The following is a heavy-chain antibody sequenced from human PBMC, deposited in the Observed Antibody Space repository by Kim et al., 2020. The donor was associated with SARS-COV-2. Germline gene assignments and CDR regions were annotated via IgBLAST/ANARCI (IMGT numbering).Heavy chain of an antibody. CDR3: ARGHSTSGYDY. Sequence: TIDNPSLQIRVTLSVDTSNNQFSLRLSSVTAADTSIYYCARGHSTSGYDYWGQGALVTVSS. V-gene: IGHV4-34*01. D-gene: IGHD2-2*01. CDR2: T. J-gene: IGHJ4*02.